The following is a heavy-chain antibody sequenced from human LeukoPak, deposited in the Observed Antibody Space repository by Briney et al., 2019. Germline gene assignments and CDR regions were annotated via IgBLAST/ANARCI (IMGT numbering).Heavy chain of an antibody. V-gene: IGHV1-2*02. Sequence: ASVKVSCKASGYTFTGYYMHWVRQAPGQGLEWMGWINPNSGGTNYAQKFQGRVTMTRDTSISTAYMELSRLRSDDTAVYYCARHSQALRDGYNSFDYWGQGTLVTVSS. J-gene: IGHJ4*02. CDR1: GYTFTGYY. CDR3: ARHSQALRDGYNSFDY. D-gene: IGHD5-24*01. CDR2: INPNSGGT.